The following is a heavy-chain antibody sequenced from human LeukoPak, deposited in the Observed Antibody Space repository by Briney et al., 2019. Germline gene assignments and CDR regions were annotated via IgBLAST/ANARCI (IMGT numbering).Heavy chain of an antibody. D-gene: IGHD1-1*01. CDR3: ARLNGGY. CDR1: GGSISNYC. V-gene: IGHV4-59*08. J-gene: IGHJ4*02. Sequence: SETLSLTCTVSGGSISNYCWSWIRQPPGRGLEWIGYINHSGSTNYNPSLKNRVTISVDTSKNQFSLKVTSVTAADTAVYYCARLNGGYWGQGTLVTVSS. CDR2: INHSGST.